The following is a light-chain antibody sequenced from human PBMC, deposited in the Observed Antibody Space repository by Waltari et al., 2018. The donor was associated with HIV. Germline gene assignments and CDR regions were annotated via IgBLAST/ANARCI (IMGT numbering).Light chain of an antibody. Sequence: QSALTQPASVSGSPGQSITISCTGSSSDIGAYNSVSWYQQHPGKAPQLIIYDVTNRPAVVSDRFPGAKSGNTASQTISGLQADDEADYYCKSKRSSITPYVFGTGTKVAVL. V-gene: IGLV2-14*03. J-gene: IGLJ1*01. CDR1: SSDIGAYNS. CDR3: KSKRSSITPYV. CDR2: DVT.